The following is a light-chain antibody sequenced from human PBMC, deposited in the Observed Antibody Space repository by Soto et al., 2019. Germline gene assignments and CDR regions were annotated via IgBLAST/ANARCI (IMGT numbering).Light chain of an antibody. CDR3: QQYGSSPPT. Sequence: DIVLTQSPGTLSLSPGERATLSCRASQSVNSNYLAWYQQKPGQAARPLIYGASSRATGIPDRFSGVGSGTDFTLTISRLEPEDFAVYYCQQYGSSPPTFGQGTKVDIK. CDR1: QSVNSNY. CDR2: GAS. J-gene: IGKJ1*01. V-gene: IGKV3-20*01.